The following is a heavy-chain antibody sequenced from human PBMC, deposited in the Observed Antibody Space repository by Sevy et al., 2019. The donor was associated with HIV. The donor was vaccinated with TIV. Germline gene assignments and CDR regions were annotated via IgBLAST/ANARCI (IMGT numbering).Heavy chain of an antibody. J-gene: IGHJ4*02. CDR1: GGSISSSNYY. D-gene: IGHD3-22*01. CDR2: IYYTGGT. CDR3: ARQMHYYDSAGYYHWDY. Sequence: SETLSLTCTVSGGSISSSNYYWGWIRQPPGKGLEWIANIYYTGGTYYNPSLKSRVTIFADTSKNQFSLKLSSVTAADTAVYYGARQMHYYDSAGYYHWDYWGQGTLVTVSS. V-gene: IGHV4-39*01.